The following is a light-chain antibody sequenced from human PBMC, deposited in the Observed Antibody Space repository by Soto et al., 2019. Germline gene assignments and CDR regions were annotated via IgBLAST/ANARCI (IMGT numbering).Light chain of an antibody. J-gene: IGKJ2*01. Sequence: EIVLTQSPGTLSLSPGERATLSCRASQSVSGRYLAWYQQKPGQAPRLLMYGASSSATGIPDRISGSGSGTDFTLTISRLEPEDFAVYSCQQYGSSPPTFGQGTKLEI. CDR1: QSVSGRY. CDR3: QQYGSSPPT. V-gene: IGKV3-20*01. CDR2: GAS.